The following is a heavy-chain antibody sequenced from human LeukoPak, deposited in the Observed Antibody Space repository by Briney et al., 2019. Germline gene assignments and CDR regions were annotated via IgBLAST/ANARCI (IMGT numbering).Heavy chain of an antibody. V-gene: IGHV4-30-4*01. J-gene: IGHJ5*02. CDR2: IYYSGST. D-gene: IGHD3-10*01. CDR3: ARERYYYGSGSYGGFDP. CDR1: GGSISSGDYY. Sequence: SQTLSLTCTVSGGSISSGDYYWSWIRQPPGKGLEWIGYIYYSGSTYYNPSLKSRVTISVDTSKNQFSLKLSSVIAADTAVYYCARERYYYGSGSYGGFDPWGQGTPVTVSS.